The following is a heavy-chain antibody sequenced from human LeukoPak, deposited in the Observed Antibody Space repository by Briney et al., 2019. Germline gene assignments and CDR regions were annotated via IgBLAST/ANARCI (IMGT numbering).Heavy chain of an antibody. CDR2: ITSRSKYI. D-gene: IGHD6-19*01. Sequence: GGSLRLSCAASGFTVSSNYMNWVRQAPGKGLEWVSSITSRSKYIYYAGSVKGRFTISRDNANNFLFLQMDSLRDEDTAVYYCARYVGPNIAVAGSDFWGQGTLVTVSS. J-gene: IGHJ4*02. CDR3: ARYVGPNIAVAGSDF. V-gene: IGHV3-21*01. CDR1: GFTVSSNY.